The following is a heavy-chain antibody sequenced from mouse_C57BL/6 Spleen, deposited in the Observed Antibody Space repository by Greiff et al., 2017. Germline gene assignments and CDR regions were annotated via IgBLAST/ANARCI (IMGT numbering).Heavy chain of an antibody. CDR1: GYTFTSYW. CDR3: ARPNYYGSSSPDY. J-gene: IGHJ2*01. Sequence: QVQLQQPGAELVRPGTSVKLSCKASGYTFTSYWMHWVKQRPGQGLEWIGVIDPSDSYTNYNQKFKGKATLTVDKSSSTAYMQLSSLTSGDSAVYYCARPNYYGSSSPDYWGQGTTLTVSS. V-gene: IGHV1-59*01. CDR2: IDPSDSYT. D-gene: IGHD1-1*01.